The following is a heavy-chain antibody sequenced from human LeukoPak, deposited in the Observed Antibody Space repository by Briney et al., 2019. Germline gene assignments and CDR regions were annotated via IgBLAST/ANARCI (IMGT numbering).Heavy chain of an antibody. V-gene: IGHV3-23*01. CDR2: ISGSGGST. CDR3: ARADSQITYYFDY. CDR1: GFTFSSYA. J-gene: IGHJ4*02. D-gene: IGHD3-3*01. Sequence: GGSLRLSCAASGFTFSSYAMSWVRQAPGKGLEWVSAISGSGGSTYYADSVKGRFTISRDNSKNTLYLQMNSLRAEDTAVYYCARADSQITYYFDYWGQGTLVTVSS.